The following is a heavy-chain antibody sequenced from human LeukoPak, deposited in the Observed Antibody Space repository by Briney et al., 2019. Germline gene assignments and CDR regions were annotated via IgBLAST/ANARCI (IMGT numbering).Heavy chain of an antibody. D-gene: IGHD5-12*01. V-gene: IGHV1-2*02. CDR2: INPNSGGT. CDR3: ARDVSGYSGSDAFDI. CDR1: GYTFTGYY. J-gene: IGHJ3*02. Sequence: ASVKVSCKASGYTFTGYYMHWVRRAPGQGLEWMGWINPNSGGTNSAQKFQGGVTMTRDTSISTAYMEVSRLRSDDTAVYYCARDVSGYSGSDAFDIWGQGTMVTVSS.